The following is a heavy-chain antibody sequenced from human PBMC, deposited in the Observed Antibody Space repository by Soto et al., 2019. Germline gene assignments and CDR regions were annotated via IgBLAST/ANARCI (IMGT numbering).Heavy chain of an antibody. V-gene: IGHV4-30-4*01. Sequence: SETLSLTCTVSGGSISSGDYYWSWIRQPPGKGLEWFGYIYYSGSTYYNPSLKSRVTISVDTSKNQFSLKLSSVTAADTAVYYCARGRTSWRYFDYWGQGTLVTVSS. J-gene: IGHJ4*02. CDR3: ARGRTSWRYFDY. CDR2: IYYSGST. D-gene: IGHD2-2*01. CDR1: GGSISSGDYY.